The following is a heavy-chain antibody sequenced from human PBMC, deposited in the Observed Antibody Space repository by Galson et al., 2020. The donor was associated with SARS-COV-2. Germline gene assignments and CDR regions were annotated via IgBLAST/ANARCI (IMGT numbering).Heavy chain of an antibody. CDR2: IIPIFGTA. Sequence: SVKVSCKASGGTFSSYAISWVRQAPGQGLEWMGGIIPIFGTANYAQKFQGRVTITADESTSTAYMELSSLRSEDTAVYYCARSSRTLRFLEWSYYMDVWGKGTTVTVSS. CDR3: ARSSRTLRFLEWSYYMDV. V-gene: IGHV1-69*13. J-gene: IGHJ6*03. D-gene: IGHD3-3*01. CDR1: GGTFSSYA.